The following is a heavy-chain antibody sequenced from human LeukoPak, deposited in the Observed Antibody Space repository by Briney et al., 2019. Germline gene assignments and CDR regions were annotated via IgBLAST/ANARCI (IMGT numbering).Heavy chain of an antibody. CDR3: ARESKLLWASARTNHFDY. Sequence: LWASVKVSCKASGYTFTSYHMHWVRQAPGQGLEWMGIINPSGGTTNYAQKFRGRVTMTRDMSTSTVYMELSSLRSEDTAVYYCARESKLLWASARTNHFDYWGQGTLVTVSS. J-gene: IGHJ4*02. V-gene: IGHV1-46*01. D-gene: IGHD3-10*01. CDR2: INPSGGTT. CDR1: GYTFTSYH.